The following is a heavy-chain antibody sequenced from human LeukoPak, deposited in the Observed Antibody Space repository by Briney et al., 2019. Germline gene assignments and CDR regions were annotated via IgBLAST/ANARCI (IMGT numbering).Heavy chain of an antibody. CDR2: INQSGST. Sequence: SEILCLTCADYCRTFSGYYWSWIRQPPRRGLEWIGEINQSGSTNYDQSFKSRFTISVDTSKSQVSLQLSSVTAADTAVYYCARGGYRSFDYWGQGTLVTVSS. D-gene: IGHD6-13*01. V-gene: IGHV4-34*01. CDR1: CRTFSGYY. J-gene: IGHJ4*02. CDR3: ARGGYRSFDY.